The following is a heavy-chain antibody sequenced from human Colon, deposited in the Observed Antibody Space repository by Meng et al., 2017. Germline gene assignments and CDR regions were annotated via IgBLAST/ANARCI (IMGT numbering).Heavy chain of an antibody. J-gene: IGHJ4*02. CDR3: ARAPYGSGSVYFDY. Sequence: PSETLSLTCGVYGGSFNAYYWIWIRQPPGKGLEWIGEINHAGETNYNPSLKSRLTLSVDTSTNQFSLKLTSVTAADTAVYYCARAPYGSGSVYFDYWGQGTLVTVSS. D-gene: IGHD3-10*01. CDR1: GGSFNAYY. CDR2: INHAGET. V-gene: IGHV4-34*01.